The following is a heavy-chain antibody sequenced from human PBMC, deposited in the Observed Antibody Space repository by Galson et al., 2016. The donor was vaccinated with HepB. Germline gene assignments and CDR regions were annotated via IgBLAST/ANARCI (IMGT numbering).Heavy chain of an antibody. CDR3: AKATSVGFGDLGDC. V-gene: IGHV3-9*01. CDR2: VCRSSGNI. Sequence: SLRLSCAASGFTCGSYGMLWARQVPGKRLEWVSGVCRSSGNICYADSGQGRFTISRDNAKTSLYLQMNSLRAEETALYYCAKATSVGFGDLGDCWGQGTLVTVSS. CDR1: GFTCGSYG. J-gene: IGHJ4*02. D-gene: IGHD3-10*01.